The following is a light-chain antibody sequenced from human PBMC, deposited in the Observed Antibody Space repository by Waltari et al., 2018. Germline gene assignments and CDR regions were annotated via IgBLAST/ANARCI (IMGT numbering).Light chain of an antibody. J-gene: IGLJ2*01. V-gene: IGLV2-14*03. CDR3: SSYISSSTLEL. Sequence: QSALTQPASVSGSPGQSITISCTGTSRDVGGYNYVSLYQQHPGKAPKLMIYGVSKRPSGVSNRFSGSKSGNTASLTISGLQAEDEADYYCSSYISSSTLELFGGGTSLTVL. CDR2: GVS. CDR1: SRDVGGYNY.